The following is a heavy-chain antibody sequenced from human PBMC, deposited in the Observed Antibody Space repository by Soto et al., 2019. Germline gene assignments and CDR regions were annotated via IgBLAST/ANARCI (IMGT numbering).Heavy chain of an antibody. D-gene: IGHD2-2*01. J-gene: IGHJ3*02. V-gene: IGHV3-23*01. CDR1: GFASGFTFGNYA. CDR3: AKGSYCSSISCYATPFDI. CDR2: ISAGGRT. Sequence: EVQLLESGGGLVQPGGSLRLSCAASGFASGFTFGNYAMSWVRQAPGKGLEWVSFISAGGRTNYADSVKGRFTISRDNFQKSLFLQVDRLRVEDTALYYCAKGSYCSSISCYATPFDIWGQGTMVTVSS.